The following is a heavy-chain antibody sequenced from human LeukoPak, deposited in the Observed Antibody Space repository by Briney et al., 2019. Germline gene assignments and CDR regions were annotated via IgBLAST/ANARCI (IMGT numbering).Heavy chain of an antibody. J-gene: IGHJ5*02. CDR3: ARQTAVAGISGWFDP. CDR1: GFSFSSYG. V-gene: IGHV3-33*01. CDR2: IWYDGSNK. D-gene: IGHD6-19*01. Sequence: PGRSLRLSCAASGFSFSSYGMHWVRQAPGKGLEWVAVIWYDGSNKNYADSVKGRFTISRDNSKNTLYLQMNSLSAEDTALYYCARQTAVAGISGWFDPWGQGTLVTVSS.